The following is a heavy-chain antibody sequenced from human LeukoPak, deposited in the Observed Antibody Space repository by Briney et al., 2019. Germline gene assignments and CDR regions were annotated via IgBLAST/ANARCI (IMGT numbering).Heavy chain of an antibody. CDR3: ARDGISSLVRGVIGNFDY. V-gene: IGHV3-30*02. D-gene: IGHD3-10*01. Sequence: GGSLRLSCAASGFTFSNYGMYWVRQAPGKGLEWVTFIRYDGDVKYYADSVKGRFTISRDNSKNTVYLQMSSLRAEDTAVYYCARDGISSLVRGVIGNFDYWGQGTLVTVSS. CDR2: IRYDGDVK. J-gene: IGHJ4*02. CDR1: GFTFSNYG.